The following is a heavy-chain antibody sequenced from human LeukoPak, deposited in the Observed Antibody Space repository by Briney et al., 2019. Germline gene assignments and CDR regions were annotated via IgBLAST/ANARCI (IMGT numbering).Heavy chain of an antibody. CDR3: ASQSYARFDP. Sequence: GGSLRLSCAASGFTFSDHYMDWVRQAPGKGLEWVGRTRNKANSYTTEYAASVKGRFTISRDDSKNSLYLQMNSLKTEDTAVYYCASQSYARFDPWGQGTLVTVSS. CDR1: GFTFSDHY. V-gene: IGHV3-72*01. CDR2: TRNKANSYTT. J-gene: IGHJ5*02. D-gene: IGHD3-16*01.